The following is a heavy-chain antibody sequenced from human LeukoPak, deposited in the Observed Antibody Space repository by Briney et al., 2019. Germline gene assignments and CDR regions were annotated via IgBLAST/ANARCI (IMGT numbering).Heavy chain of an antibody. D-gene: IGHD3-3*01. CDR3: AKGIPSFYAFDI. CDR1: GFTFSSYG. Sequence: GGSLRLSCAASGFTFSSYGMHWVRQAPGKGLEWVAVISYDGSNKYYADSVKGRFTISRDNSKNTLYLQMNSLRAEDTAVYYCAKGIPSFYAFDIWGQGTMVTVSS. V-gene: IGHV3-30*18. J-gene: IGHJ3*02. CDR2: ISYDGSNK.